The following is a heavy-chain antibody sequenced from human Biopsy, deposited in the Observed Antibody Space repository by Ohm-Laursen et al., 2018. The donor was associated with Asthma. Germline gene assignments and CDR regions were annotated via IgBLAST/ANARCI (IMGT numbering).Heavy chain of an antibody. CDR3: ARITNGRIAAAGRYYYYGMDV. D-gene: IGHD6-13*01. CDR1: GGSFSGYY. J-gene: IGHJ6*02. CDR2: INHSGST. Sequence: SETLSLTCAVYGGSFSGYYWSWIHQPPGKGLEWIGEINHSGSTNYNPSLKSRVTISVDTSKSQFSLKLSSVTAADTAVYYCARITNGRIAAAGRYYYYGMDVWGQGTTVTVSS. V-gene: IGHV4-34*01.